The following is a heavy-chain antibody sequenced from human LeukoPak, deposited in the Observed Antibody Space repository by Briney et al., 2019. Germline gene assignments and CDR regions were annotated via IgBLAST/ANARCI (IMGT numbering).Heavy chain of an antibody. D-gene: IGHD6-13*01. CDR1: GYTFTSYY. V-gene: IGHV1-46*01. CDR2: INPSGGST. J-gene: IGHJ4*02. CDR3: ARDLLIAAAGRPPGY. Sequence: ASVTVSCTASGYTFTSYYMHWVRPAPGQGLEWMGIINPSGGSTSYAQKFQGRVTTTRDTSTSTVYMELSSLRSEDTAVYYCARDLLIAAAGRPPGYWGQGTLVTVSS.